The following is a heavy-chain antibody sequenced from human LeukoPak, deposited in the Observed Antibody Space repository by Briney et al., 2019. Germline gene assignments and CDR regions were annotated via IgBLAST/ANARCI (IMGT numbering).Heavy chain of an antibody. V-gene: IGHV3-30*04. J-gene: IGHJ6*02. CDR1: GFTFSSYA. D-gene: IGHD6-13*01. CDR2: ISYDGSNK. CDR3: ARDLLASSWYELYYHYGMDV. Sequence: GRSLRLSCAASGFTFSSYAMHWVRQAPGKGLEWVAVISYDGSNKYYADSVKGRFTISRDNSKNTLYLQMNSLRAEDTAVYYCARDLLASSWYELYYHYGMDVWGQGTTVTVSS.